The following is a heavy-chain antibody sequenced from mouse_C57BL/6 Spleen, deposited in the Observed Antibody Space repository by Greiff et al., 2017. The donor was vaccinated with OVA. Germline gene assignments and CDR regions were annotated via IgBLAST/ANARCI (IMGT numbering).Heavy chain of an antibody. J-gene: IGHJ2*01. Sequence: EVHLVESGGDLVKPGGSLKLSCAASGFTFSSYGMSWVRQTPDKRLEWVATISSGGSYTYYPDSVKGRFTISRDNAKNTLYLQMSSLKSEDTAMYYCARPRDYDGYFDYWGQGTTLTVSS. V-gene: IGHV5-6*01. CDR2: ISSGGSYT. D-gene: IGHD2-4*01. CDR3: ARPRDYDGYFDY. CDR1: GFTFSSYG.